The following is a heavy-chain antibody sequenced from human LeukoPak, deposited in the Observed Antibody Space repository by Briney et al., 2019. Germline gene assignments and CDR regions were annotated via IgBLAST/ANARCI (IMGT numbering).Heavy chain of an antibody. CDR3: AREDYSSSIY. D-gene: IGHD6-6*01. V-gene: IGHV3-21*01. CDR2: ISSSSSYI. J-gene: IGHJ4*02. Sequence: XWVSSISSSSSYIYYADSVKGRFTISRDNAKNSLYLQMNSLRAEDTAVYYCAREDYSSSIYWGQGTLVTVSS.